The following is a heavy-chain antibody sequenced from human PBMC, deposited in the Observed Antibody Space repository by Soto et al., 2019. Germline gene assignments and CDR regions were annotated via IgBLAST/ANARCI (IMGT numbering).Heavy chain of an antibody. D-gene: IGHD5-12*01. J-gene: IGHJ4*02. Sequence: KAGGSLRLSCAASGFTFSSYSMNWVRQAPGRGLEWVSSISSSSSYIYYADSVKGRFTISRDNAKNSLYLQMNSLRAEDTAVYYCARDAVTMSGDGYGGWLQLDYFDYWGQGTLVTVSS. CDR3: ARDAVTMSGDGYGGWLQLDYFDY. CDR2: ISSSSSYI. V-gene: IGHV3-21*01. CDR1: GFTFSSYS.